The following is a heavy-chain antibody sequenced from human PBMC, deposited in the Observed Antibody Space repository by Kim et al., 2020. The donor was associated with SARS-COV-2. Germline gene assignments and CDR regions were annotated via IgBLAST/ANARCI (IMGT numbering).Heavy chain of an antibody. Sequence: GGSLRLSCAASGFTVSSNYMSWVRQAPGKGLEWVSVIYSGGSTYYADSVKGRFTISRDNSKNTLYLQMNSLRAEDTAVYYCARDPHYQDCSSTSCYTVYYGMDVWGQGTTVTVSS. V-gene: IGHV3-66*02. CDR2: IYSGGST. CDR1: GFTVSSNY. D-gene: IGHD2-2*02. J-gene: IGHJ6*02. CDR3: ARDPHYQDCSSTSCYTVYYGMDV.